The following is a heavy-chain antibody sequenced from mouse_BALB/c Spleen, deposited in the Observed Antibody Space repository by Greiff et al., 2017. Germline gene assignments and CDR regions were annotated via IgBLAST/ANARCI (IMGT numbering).Heavy chain of an antibody. CDR1: GFSLTSYG. CDR2: IWAGGST. J-gene: IGHJ3*01. Sequence: QVQLKESGPGLVAPSQSLSITCTVSGFSLTSYGVHWVRQPPGKGLEWLGVIWAGGSTNYNSALMSRLSISKDNSKSQVFLKMNSLQTDDTAMYYCASWGNFFAYWGQGTLVTVSA. V-gene: IGHV2-9*02. D-gene: IGHD2-1*01. CDR3: ASWGNFFAY.